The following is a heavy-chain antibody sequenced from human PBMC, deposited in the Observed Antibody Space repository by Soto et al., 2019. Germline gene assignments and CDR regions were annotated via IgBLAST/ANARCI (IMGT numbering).Heavy chain of an antibody. Sequence: GGSLRLSCAASGFTFSSYAMSWVRQAPGKGLEWVSAIIGSGGSTYYADSLKGRFTISRDNSKNTLYLQMNSLRAEDTAVYYCAKEPYYDILTGYYKGHNWFDPWGQGTLVTVS. J-gene: IGHJ5*02. CDR3: AKEPYYDILTGYYKGHNWFDP. V-gene: IGHV3-23*01. CDR2: IIGSGGST. CDR1: GFTFSSYA. D-gene: IGHD3-9*01.